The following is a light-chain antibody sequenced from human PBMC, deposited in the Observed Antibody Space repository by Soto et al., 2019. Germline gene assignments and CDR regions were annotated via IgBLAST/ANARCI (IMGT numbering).Light chain of an antibody. Sequence: EIVLTQSPATLSLSPGERATLSCRASQSLSSYLAWYQQKPGQAPRLLIYDASSRATGIPARFSGSGSGTDFTLTISSLEPEDFAVYYCQQRSNSPRTFGQGTKLDIK. CDR1: QSLSSY. CDR3: QQRSNSPRT. V-gene: IGKV3-11*01. J-gene: IGKJ2*01. CDR2: DAS.